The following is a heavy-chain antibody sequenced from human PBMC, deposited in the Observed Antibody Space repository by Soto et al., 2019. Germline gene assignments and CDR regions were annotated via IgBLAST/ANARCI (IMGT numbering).Heavy chain of an antibody. CDR3: ARRPRTTGTNAHFDY. V-gene: IGHV3-48*01. Sequence: EVQLVESGGGLVQPGGSLRLSCAASGFTFSSYSMNWVRQAPGKGLEWVSYISSSSTIYYADSVKGRFTISRDNAKNSLYLQMNSLRAEDTAVYYCARRPRTTGTNAHFDYWGQGTLVTVSS. D-gene: IGHD1-1*01. CDR1: GFTFSSYS. CDR2: ISSSSTI. J-gene: IGHJ4*02.